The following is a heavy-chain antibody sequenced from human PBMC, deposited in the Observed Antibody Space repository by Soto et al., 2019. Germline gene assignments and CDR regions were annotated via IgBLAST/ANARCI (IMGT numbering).Heavy chain of an antibody. CDR2: IIPIFGTA. CDR3: ASGYCSSTSCYMDV. Sequence: SAKVSCKASGGTFSSYAISWVRQAPGQGLEWMGGIIPIFGTANYAQKFQGRVTITADESTSTAYMELSSLRSEDTAVYYCASGYCSSTSCYMDVWGQGTTVTVSS. D-gene: IGHD2-2*03. J-gene: IGHJ6*02. CDR1: GGTFSSYA. V-gene: IGHV1-69*13.